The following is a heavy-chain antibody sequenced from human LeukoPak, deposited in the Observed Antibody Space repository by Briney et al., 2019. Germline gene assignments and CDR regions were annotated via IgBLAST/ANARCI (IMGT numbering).Heavy chain of an antibody. V-gene: IGHV1-69*13. Sequence: SVKVSCKASGGTFSSYAISWVRQAPGQGLEWMGGIIPIFGTANYAQKFQGRVTITADESTSTAYMELSSLRSEDTAVYYCARDDYGRSEYLGGWDWGQGTLVTVSS. CDR2: IIPIFGTA. CDR3: ARDDYGRSEYLGGWD. CDR1: GGTFSSYA. J-gene: IGHJ4*02. D-gene: IGHD4-17*01.